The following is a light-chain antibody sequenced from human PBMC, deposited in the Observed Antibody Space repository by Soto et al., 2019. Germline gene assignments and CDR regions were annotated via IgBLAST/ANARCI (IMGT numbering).Light chain of an antibody. CDR2: DAS. J-gene: IGKJ4*01. CDR3: QQYDNLSLT. Sequence: DIQMTQSPSSLSASVGDRVTITCQASQDISNYLNWYQQKPGKAPKLLLFDASTMATGVPSRFSGSGSGTDFTFTISSLQPEDIATYYCQQYDNLSLTFGGGTKVEIK. CDR1: QDISNY. V-gene: IGKV1-33*01.